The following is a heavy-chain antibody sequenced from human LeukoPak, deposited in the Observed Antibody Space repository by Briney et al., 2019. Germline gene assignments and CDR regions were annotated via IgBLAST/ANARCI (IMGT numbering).Heavy chain of an antibody. CDR1: RYTFTGYY. CDR3: ASITMVRGPPDFDY. D-gene: IGHD3-10*01. V-gene: IGHV1-2*02. CDR2: INPNSGGT. J-gene: IGHJ4*02. Sequence: ASVKVSCKASRYTFTGYYMHWVRQAPGQGLEWMGWINPNSGGTNYAQKFQGRVTMTRDTSISTAYMELSRLRSDDTAVYYCASITMVRGPPDFDYWGQGTLVTVSS.